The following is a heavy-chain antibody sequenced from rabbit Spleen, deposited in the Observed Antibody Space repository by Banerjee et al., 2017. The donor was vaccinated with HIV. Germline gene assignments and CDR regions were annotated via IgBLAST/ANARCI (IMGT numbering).Heavy chain of an antibody. V-gene: IGHV1S40*01. CDR2: IYTGGSGGI. D-gene: IGHD7-1*01. Sequence: EESGGGLVKPGASLTLTCTASGFDLSDYYYIYWVRQAPGKGLEWIGCIYTGGSGGIYYASWAKGRFTISKTSATTVTLQMTSLTATDTATYFCGRSSYAGYAGYGYGSNLWGPGTLVTVS. CDR3: GRSSYAGYAGYGYGSNL. CDR1: GFDLSDYYY. J-gene: IGHJ4*01.